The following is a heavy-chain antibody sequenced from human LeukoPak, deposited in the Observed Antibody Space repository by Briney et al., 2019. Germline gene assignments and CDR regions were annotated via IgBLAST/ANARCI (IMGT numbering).Heavy chain of an antibody. CDR1: GGSISSYY. J-gene: IGHJ3*02. D-gene: IGHD3-10*01. V-gene: IGHV4-4*07. Sequence: SETLSLTCTVSGGSISSYYWSWIRQPAGKGLEWIGRIYTSGSTNYNPSLKSRVTMSVDTSKNQFSLKLSSVTAADTAVYYCARQKRVRGVTDAFDIWGQGTMDTVSS. CDR3: ARQKRVRGVTDAFDI. CDR2: IYTSGST.